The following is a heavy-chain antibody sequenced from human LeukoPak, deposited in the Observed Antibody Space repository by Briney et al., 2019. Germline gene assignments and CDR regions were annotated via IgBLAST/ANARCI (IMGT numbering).Heavy chain of an antibody. Sequence: LETLSLTCAVYGGSFSGYYWSWIRQPPGKGLEWIGEINHSGSTNYNPSLKSRVTISVDTSKNQFSLKLSSVTAADTAVYYCARGITVTRGPFLFDYWGQGTLVTVSS. CDR1: GGSFSGYY. CDR3: ARGITVTRGPFLFDY. CDR2: INHSGST. J-gene: IGHJ4*02. D-gene: IGHD4-17*01. V-gene: IGHV4-34*01.